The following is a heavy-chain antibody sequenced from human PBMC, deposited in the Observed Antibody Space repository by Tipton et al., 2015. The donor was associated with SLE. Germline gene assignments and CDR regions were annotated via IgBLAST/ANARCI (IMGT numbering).Heavy chain of an antibody. D-gene: IGHD3/OR15-3a*01. CDR3: ALTVDFFGAFDI. CDR1: GESFSGYY. V-gene: IGHV4-34*01. J-gene: IGHJ3*02. Sequence: TLSLTCAVYGESFSGYYWNWIRQPPGKGLEWIGEINHSGSTNYNPSLKSRVTISLDTSKNQFSLKLSSVTAADTAVYYCALTVDFFGAFDIWGQGTMVTVSS. CDR2: INHSGST.